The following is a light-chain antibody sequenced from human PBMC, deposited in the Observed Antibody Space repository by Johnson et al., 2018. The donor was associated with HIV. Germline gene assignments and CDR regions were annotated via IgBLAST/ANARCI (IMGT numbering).Light chain of an antibody. V-gene: IGLV1-51*02. CDR1: SSNIGNNF. Sequence: QSVLTQPPSVSAAPGQKVTISCSGSSSNIGNNFVSWYQQLPGTAPKLLIYANNKRPSGIADRFSGSKSGTSATLGITGLQTGDEADYYCGTWDSSLSAHVFGTGTKVTVL. J-gene: IGLJ1*01. CDR3: GTWDSSLSAHV. CDR2: ANN.